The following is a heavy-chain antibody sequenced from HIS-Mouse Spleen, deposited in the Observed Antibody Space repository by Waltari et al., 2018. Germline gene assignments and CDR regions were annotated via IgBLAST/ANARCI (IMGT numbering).Heavy chain of an antibody. CDR1: GFTFSSYC. V-gene: IGHV3-30*18. CDR3: AKAGYSSSWGFDY. CDR2: ISYDGSNT. J-gene: IGHJ4*02. D-gene: IGHD6-13*01. Sequence: QVQLVESGGGVVQPGRSLRLSCAASGFTFSSYCMHWVRRAPGKGLEWVAVISYDGSNTYYADSVKGRFTISRDNSKNTLYLQMNSLRAEDTAVYYCAKAGYSSSWGFDYWGQGTLVTVSS.